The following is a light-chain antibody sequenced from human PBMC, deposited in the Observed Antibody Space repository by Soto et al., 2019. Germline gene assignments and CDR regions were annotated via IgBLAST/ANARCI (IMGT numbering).Light chain of an antibody. Sequence: AIQMTQSPSSLSASVGDRVTITCRASQGIRNDLGGYQQKPGKAPKLLIYAASSLQSGVPSRFSGSGSGTDFTLTISSLQPEDCATYYCLQDYNDPWTFGQGTKVEIK. CDR1: QGIRND. V-gene: IGKV1-6*01. CDR3: LQDYNDPWT. J-gene: IGKJ1*01. CDR2: AAS.